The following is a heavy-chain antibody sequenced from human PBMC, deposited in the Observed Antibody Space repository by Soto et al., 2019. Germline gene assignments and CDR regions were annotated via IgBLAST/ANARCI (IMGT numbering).Heavy chain of an antibody. CDR3: ATQYCSGGSCYNDYYYYGMDV. Sequence: QVQLVQSGAEVKKPGSSVKVSCKASGGTFSSYTVSWVRQAPGQGLEWMGRIIPILGIANYAQKFQGRVTIPAAKSTSTAYMELSSLRSEDTAVYYCATQYCSGGSCYNDYYYYGMDVWGQGTTVTVSS. CDR1: GGTFSSYT. D-gene: IGHD2-15*01. J-gene: IGHJ6*02. CDR2: IIPILGIA. V-gene: IGHV1-69*02.